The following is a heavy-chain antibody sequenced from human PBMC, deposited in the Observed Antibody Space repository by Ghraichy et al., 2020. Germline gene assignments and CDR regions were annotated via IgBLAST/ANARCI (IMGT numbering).Heavy chain of an antibody. Sequence: GESLNISCAASGFTFSNFAMKWVRQAPGKGLEWVSGITGGGGSTHYADSVKGRFTISRDNSKNTLFLQMNSLRAEDTAVYYCAKDPTGIFGVVLTHSYGMDVWGQGTTVTVSS. CDR3: AKDPTGIFGVVLTHSYGMDV. CDR2: ITGGGGST. J-gene: IGHJ6*02. CDR1: GFTFSNFA. D-gene: IGHD3-3*01. V-gene: IGHV3-23*01.